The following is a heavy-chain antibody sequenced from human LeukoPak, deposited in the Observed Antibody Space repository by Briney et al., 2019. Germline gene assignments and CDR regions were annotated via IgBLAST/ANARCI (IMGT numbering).Heavy chain of an antibody. Sequence: GGSLRLSCAASGFTFSDYYMSWIRQAPGKGLEWVSYISSSGSTIYYADSVKGRFTISRDNAKNSLYLQMNSLRAEDTAVHYCARPPIWSGEEYYFDYWGQGTLVTVSS. J-gene: IGHJ4*02. V-gene: IGHV3-11*04. CDR1: GFTFSDYY. CDR3: ARPPIWSGEEYYFDY. CDR2: ISSSGSTI. D-gene: IGHD3-3*01.